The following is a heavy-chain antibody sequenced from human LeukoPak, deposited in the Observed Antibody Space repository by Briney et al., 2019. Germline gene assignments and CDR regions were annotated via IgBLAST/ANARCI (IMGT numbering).Heavy chain of an antibody. D-gene: IGHD3-3*01. CDR1: GYTFTGYY. CDR3: ASLVGSGYSLSFDY. Sequence: ASVEVSCKASGYTFTGYYMHWVRQAPGQGLEWMGWINPNSGGTNYAQKFQGRVTMTRDTSISTAYMELSRLRSDDTAVYYCASLVGSGYSLSFDYWGQGTLVTVSS. J-gene: IGHJ4*02. CDR2: INPNSGGT. V-gene: IGHV1-2*02.